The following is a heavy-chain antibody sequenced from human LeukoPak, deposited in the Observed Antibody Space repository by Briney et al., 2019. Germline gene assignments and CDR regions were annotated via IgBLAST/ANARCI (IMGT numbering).Heavy chain of an antibody. V-gene: IGHV3-23*01. CDR2: ISGSGGST. CDR3: AKAADIVVAPAAIFNWFDP. D-gene: IGHD2-2*01. Sequence: GGSLRLSCAASGFTFSSYAMSWVRQAPGKGLEWVSAISGSGGSTYYADSVKGRFTISRDNSKNTLYLQMNSLRAEDTAVYYCAKAADIVVAPAAIFNWFDPWGQGTLVTVSS. J-gene: IGHJ5*02. CDR1: GFTFSSYA.